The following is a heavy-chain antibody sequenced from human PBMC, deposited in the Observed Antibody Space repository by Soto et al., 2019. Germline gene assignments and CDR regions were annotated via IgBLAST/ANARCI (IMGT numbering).Heavy chain of an antibody. D-gene: IGHD3-3*01. CDR1: GGSISSGDYY. CDR2: IYYSGST. Sequence: QVQLQESGPGLVKPSQTLSLTCTVSGGSISSGDYYWSWIRQHPGKGLEWIGYIYYSGSTYYNPSRKSRVTLSVDTSKNQVALKLSSVTAADTAVYYCARWWSGSRQGFDPWGQGTLVTVSS. V-gene: IGHV4-31*03. J-gene: IGHJ5*02. CDR3: ARWWSGSRQGFDP.